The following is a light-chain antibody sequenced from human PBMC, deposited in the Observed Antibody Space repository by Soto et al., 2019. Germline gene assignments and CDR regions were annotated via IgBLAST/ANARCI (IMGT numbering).Light chain of an antibody. V-gene: IGLV2-23*01. Sequence: QSALTQPASVSGSPGQSITISCTGTSSDVGSYNLVSWYQQHPGKAPKLMIYEGSKRPSGVSNRFSGSKSGNTASLTISGLQAEDEADYYCCSYAGIPRVFGGGTKVTVL. CDR3: CSYAGIPRV. J-gene: IGLJ3*02. CDR2: EGS. CDR1: SSDVGSYNL.